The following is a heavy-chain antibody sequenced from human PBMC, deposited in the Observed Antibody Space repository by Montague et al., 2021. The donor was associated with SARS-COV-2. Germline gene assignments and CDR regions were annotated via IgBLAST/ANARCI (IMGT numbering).Heavy chain of an antibody. CDR1: GESIDRDTYY. Sequence: ETLSLTCIVSGESIDRDTYYWGWIRQSPGKGLEWIGSLSSSGSTYYNPSLGSRVTISMDTSKNHFSLKVNSVTATDTAVYFCARPGSVSGWFYFDDWGQGTPVSVSS. D-gene: IGHD6-19*01. CDR2: LSSSGST. V-gene: IGHV4-39*02. CDR3: ARPGSVSGWFYFDD. J-gene: IGHJ4*02.